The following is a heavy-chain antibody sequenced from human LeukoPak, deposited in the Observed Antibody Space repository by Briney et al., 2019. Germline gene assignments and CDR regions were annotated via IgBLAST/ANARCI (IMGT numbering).Heavy chain of an antibody. CDR2: IYYTGIT. V-gene: IGHV4-59*01. CDR3: ARTEGSGSSLF. J-gene: IGHJ3*01. CDR1: GGSIIGYY. Sequence: SETLSLTCTVSGGSIIGYYWGWIRQPPGKGLEWIAYIYYTGITNYNPSLKSRVTISVDTSKNQFSLRLTSMTAADTAVYYCARTEGSGSSLFWGQGTMVTVSS. D-gene: IGHD3-10*01.